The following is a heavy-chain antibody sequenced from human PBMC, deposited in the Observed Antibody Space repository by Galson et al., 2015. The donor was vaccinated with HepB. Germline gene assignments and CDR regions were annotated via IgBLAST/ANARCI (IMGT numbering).Heavy chain of an antibody. CDR2: INPSSGST. CDR3: AREISSSSGPRALDI. J-gene: IGHJ3*02. V-gene: IGHV1-46*01. D-gene: IGHD6-6*01. CDR1: GYTFTSYY. Sequence: SVKVSCKASGYTFTSYYMHWVRQAPGQGLEWMGIINPSSGSTSYAQKFQGRVTMTRDTSTSTVYMELSSLRSEDTAVYYCAREISSSSGPRALDILGQGTMVTVYS.